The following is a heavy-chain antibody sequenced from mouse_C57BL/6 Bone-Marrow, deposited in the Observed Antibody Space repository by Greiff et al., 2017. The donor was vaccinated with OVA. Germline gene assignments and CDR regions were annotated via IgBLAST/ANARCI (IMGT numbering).Heavy chain of an antibody. Sequence: QVQLKQSGAELARPGASVKMSCKASGYTFTSYTMHWVKQRPGQGLEWIGYITPSSGYPKYNQKFKDKATLTADNSSSTAYMQLSSLTSEDSAVYYCARDDYDGGAYWGQGTLVTVSA. CDR1: GYTFTSYT. V-gene: IGHV1-4*01. D-gene: IGHD2-4*01. CDR3: ARDDYDGGAY. J-gene: IGHJ3*01. CDR2: ITPSSGYP.